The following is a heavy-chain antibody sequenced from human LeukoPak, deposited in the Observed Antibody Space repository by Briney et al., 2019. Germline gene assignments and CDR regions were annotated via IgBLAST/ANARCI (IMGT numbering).Heavy chain of an antibody. CDR1: GFTFSSYW. V-gene: IGHV3-7*01. CDR3: ARLGGGSGSYYKDAFDI. CDR2: IKQDGSEK. D-gene: IGHD3-10*01. J-gene: IGHJ3*02. Sequence: GGSLRLSCAASGFTFSSYWMSWVRQAPGKGLEWVANIKQDGSEKYYVDSVKGRFTISRDNAKNSLYLQMNSLRAEDTAVYYCARLGGGSGSYYKDAFDIWGQGTMVTVSS.